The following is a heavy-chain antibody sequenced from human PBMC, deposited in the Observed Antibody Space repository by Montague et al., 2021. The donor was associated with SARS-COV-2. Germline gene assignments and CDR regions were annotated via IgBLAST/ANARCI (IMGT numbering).Heavy chain of an antibody. CDR2: ISTSAYTT. D-gene: IGHD3-16*02. CDR3: TRDYRSVVGDGLDI. V-gene: IGHV3-48*03. J-gene: IGHJ3*02. Sequence: SLRLSCAASGFTFSYYDMNWVRQAPGKGPDWISYISTSAYTTSYAGSVQGRFTISRDNGKNSLFLQMNSLRVEDTAVFYCTRDYRSVVGDGLDIWGQGTKVTVSS. CDR1: GFTFSYYD.